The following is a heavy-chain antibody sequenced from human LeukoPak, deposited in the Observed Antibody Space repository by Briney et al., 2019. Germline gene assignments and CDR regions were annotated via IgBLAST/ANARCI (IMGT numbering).Heavy chain of an antibody. CDR3: ASRDDSGPY. V-gene: IGHV4/OR15-8*01. Sequence: PSETLSLTCVVSGGSIYGPNWWTWVRQPPGKGLEWIGEVSHTGSTNYHPSLKSRVTISLDKSKNHFSLRVTSMTAADTAVYYCASRDDSGPYWGQGTLVTVSS. J-gene: IGHJ4*02. D-gene: IGHD4-17*01. CDR1: GGSIYGPNW. CDR2: VSHTGST.